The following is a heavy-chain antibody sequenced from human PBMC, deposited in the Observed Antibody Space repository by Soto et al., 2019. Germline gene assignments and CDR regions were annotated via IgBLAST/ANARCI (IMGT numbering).Heavy chain of an antibody. V-gene: IGHV1-8*01. Sequence: GASVKVSCKASGYTFTSYDINWVRQATGQGLEWMGWMNPNSGNTGYAQKFQGRVTMTRNTSISTAYMELSSLRSEDTAVYYCARTNYYDTSGRPNWFDHWGQGTLVTVSS. J-gene: IGHJ5*02. CDR2: MNPNSGNT. D-gene: IGHD3-22*01. CDR1: GYTFTSYD. CDR3: ARTNYYDTSGRPNWFDH.